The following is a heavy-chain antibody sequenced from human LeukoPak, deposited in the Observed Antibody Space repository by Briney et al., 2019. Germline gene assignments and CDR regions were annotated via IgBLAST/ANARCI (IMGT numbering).Heavy chain of an antibody. Sequence: PGGSLRLSCAASGFTFSAYTMNWVRQAPGKGLEWVSSMSGIGGFVHYADSVKGRFTISRDNAKSSLYLQMNSLRAEDTAVYFCARDDYSDSPTYYNGMDVWGQGTTVTVSS. CDR1: GFTFSAYT. D-gene: IGHD4/OR15-4a*01. CDR2: MSGIGGFV. J-gene: IGHJ6*02. V-gene: IGHV3-21*01. CDR3: ARDDYSDSPTYYNGMDV.